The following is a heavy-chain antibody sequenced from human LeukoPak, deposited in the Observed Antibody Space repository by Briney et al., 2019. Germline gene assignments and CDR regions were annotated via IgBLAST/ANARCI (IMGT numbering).Heavy chain of an antibody. D-gene: IGHD6-13*01. CDR3: ARGRPRGLYSSNWTEYLHY. CDR2: ISHSGST. Sequence: SGTLSLTCAVYGGSLSGYYWSWIRQSPGKGLEWIGEISHSGSTHYDSSLKSRVTISVDTSTNQFSLKLSSVTAADTAIYYCARGRPRGLYSSNWTEYLHYWGQGTLVTVSS. J-gene: IGHJ1*01. CDR1: GGSLSGYY. V-gene: IGHV4-34*01.